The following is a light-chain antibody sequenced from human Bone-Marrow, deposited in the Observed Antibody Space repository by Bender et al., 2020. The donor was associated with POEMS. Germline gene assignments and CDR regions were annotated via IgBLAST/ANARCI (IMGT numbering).Light chain of an antibody. CDR1: SSNIGTNP. CDR2: INN. CDR3: AAWEDSLNGWV. V-gene: IGLV1-44*01. Sequence: QSVLTQSPSVSGAPGQRVTISCSGSSSNIGTNPVNWYQQLPGTAPKLLIYINNQRPSGVPDRFSGSKSGTSASLAISGLQSEDEADYYCAAWEDSLNGWVFGGGTKLTVL. J-gene: IGLJ3*02.